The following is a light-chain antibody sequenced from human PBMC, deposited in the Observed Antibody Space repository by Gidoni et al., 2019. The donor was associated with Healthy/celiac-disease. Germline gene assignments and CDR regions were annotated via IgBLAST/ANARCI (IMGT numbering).Light chain of an antibody. CDR3: GTWDSSLSAYV. J-gene: IGLJ1*01. CDR2: DNN. Sequence: QSVLTQPPSVSAAPGHKVTISCSGSTSNIGNNYVSWYQQLPGTAPNLLIYDNNKRPSGIPDRFSGAKSGTSATLGITGLQTGDEADYYCGTWDSSLSAYVFGTGTKVTVL. CDR1: TSNIGNNY. V-gene: IGLV1-51*01.